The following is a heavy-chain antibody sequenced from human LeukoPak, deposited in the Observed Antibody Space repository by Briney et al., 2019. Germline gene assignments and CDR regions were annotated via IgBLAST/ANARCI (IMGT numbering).Heavy chain of an antibody. V-gene: IGHV1-69*06. Sequence: ASVKVSRKASGGTFSSYAISWVRQAPGQGLEWMGGIIPIFGTANYAQKFQGRVTITADKSTSTAYMELSSLRSEDTAVYYCARGDYYGSGSYAYAFDIWGQGTMVTVSS. CDR1: GGTFSSYA. J-gene: IGHJ3*02. CDR3: ARGDYYGSGSYAYAFDI. D-gene: IGHD3-10*01. CDR2: IIPIFGTA.